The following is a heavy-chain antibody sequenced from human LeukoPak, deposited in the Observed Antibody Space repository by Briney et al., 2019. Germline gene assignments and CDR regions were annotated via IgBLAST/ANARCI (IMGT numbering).Heavy chain of an antibody. CDR1: GYTFTSYG. V-gene: IGHV1-18*01. J-gene: IGHJ6*02. CDR2: ISAYNGNT. CDR3: ARVDYGDYDYYGMDV. Sequence: ASVKVSCKASGYTFTSYGISWVRQAPGQGLAWMGWISAYNGNTNYAQKLQGRVTMTTDTSTSTAYMELRSLRSDDTAVYYCARVDYGDYDYYGMDVWGQGTTVTVSS. D-gene: IGHD4-17*01.